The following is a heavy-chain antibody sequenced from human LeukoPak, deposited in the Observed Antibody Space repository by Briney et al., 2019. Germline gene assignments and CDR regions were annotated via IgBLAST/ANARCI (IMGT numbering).Heavy chain of an antibody. D-gene: IGHD2-21*01. CDR1: GFTYSSYG. Sequence: GGSLRLSCSASGFTYSSYGMSWVRQAPGKGLEWVSSISDSGNRTYYADSVKGRFTISRDNSKNALYLQMNSLRAEDTAIYYCAKARYYSTSGGFDYWGQGNLVIVSS. CDR2: ISDSGNRT. V-gene: IGHV3-23*01. CDR3: AKARYYSTSGGFDY. J-gene: IGHJ4*02.